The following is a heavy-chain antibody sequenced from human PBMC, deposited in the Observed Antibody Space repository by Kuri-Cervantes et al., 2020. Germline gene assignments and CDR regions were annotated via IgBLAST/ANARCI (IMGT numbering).Heavy chain of an antibody. D-gene: IGHD3-10*01. CDR1: GDSISSDRYY. CDR2: IYTSGST. Sequence: SETLSLTCTVSGDSISSDRYYWTWIRQPAGKGLEWIGRIYTSGSTIYNPSLKSRLTISVDTSKYQFSLRLTSVTAADTAVYYCARTEYNWFDPWGQGTLVTVSS. V-gene: IGHV4-61*02. J-gene: IGHJ5*02. CDR3: ARTEYNWFDP.